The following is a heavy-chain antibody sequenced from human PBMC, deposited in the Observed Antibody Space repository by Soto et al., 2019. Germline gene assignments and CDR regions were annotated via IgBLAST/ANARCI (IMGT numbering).Heavy chain of an antibody. D-gene: IGHD3-22*01. CDR2: IYSTGST. Sequence: PSKLLSLTCTVSGGSISSGGYHWSRIRQHPGKGLEWIGYIYSTGSTYYSPSLKSRVTLSVDTSKFQFSLKLSSVTAAHTAVYYCARGDSSASFPFWGQGILLTVSS. J-gene: IGHJ4*02. V-gene: IGHV4-31*03. CDR1: GGSISSGGYH. CDR3: ARGDSSASFPF.